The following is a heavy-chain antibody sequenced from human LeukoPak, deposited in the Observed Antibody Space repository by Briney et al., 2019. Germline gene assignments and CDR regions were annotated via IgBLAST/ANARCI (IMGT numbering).Heavy chain of an antibody. CDR3: ARGWLIPDF. V-gene: IGHV3-23*01. D-gene: IGHD5-18*01. CDR2: VGGSDET. CDR1: GFIFSTYG. Sequence: PGGSLRLSCAASGFIFSTYGMSWVRQTPGKGLEWVSSVGGSDETYYADSVKGRFTISRDNSKNTLYLQMSSLRAEDTAMYYCARGWLIPDFWGQGVLVTVSS. J-gene: IGHJ4*02.